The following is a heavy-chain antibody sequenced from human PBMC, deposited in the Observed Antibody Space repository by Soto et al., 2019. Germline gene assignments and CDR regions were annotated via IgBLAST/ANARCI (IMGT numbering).Heavy chain of an antibody. D-gene: IGHD3-16*01. CDR1: GGTFSDYA. CDR3: ARDRIQLRLGKYSFNGMDV. Sequence: QVQLVQSGAEMRKPGSSLRVSCKASGGTFSDYAFSWVRQAPGQGLEGMGGIVPRFGSPNYAQKFGGRVTITADTSSSTVYMALISLRFDATAVYFCARDRIQLRLGKYSFNGMDVWGQGTTIIVSS. CDR2: IVPRFGSP. J-gene: IGHJ6*02. V-gene: IGHV1-69*06.